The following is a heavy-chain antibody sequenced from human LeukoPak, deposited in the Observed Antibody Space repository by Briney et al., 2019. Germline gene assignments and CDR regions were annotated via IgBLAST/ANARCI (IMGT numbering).Heavy chain of an antibody. V-gene: IGHV3-30*03. CDR2: ISYDGSNK. J-gene: IGHJ3*02. CDR3: ATREWELLRQGAFDI. D-gene: IGHD1-26*01. Sequence: GGSLRLSCAASGFTFSSYGMHWVRQAPGKGLEWVAVISYDGSNKYYADSVKGRFTISRDNSKNTLYLQMNSLRSEDTAVYYCATREWELLRQGAFDIWGQGTMVTVSS. CDR1: GFTFSSYG.